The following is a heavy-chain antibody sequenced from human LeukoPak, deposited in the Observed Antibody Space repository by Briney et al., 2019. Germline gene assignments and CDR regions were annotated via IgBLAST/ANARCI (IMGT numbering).Heavy chain of an antibody. CDR3: VRSAFHAGSGNYYDY. V-gene: IGHV3-74*03. D-gene: IGHD3-22*01. CDR2: IDNAGSIT. Sequence: GGSLRLSCAASGFTFSNYWIHWVRQAPGKGLVWVSRIDNAGSITTYADSVKGRFTISRDNAENTLYLQMNSLRVEDMAVYYCVRSAFHAGSGNYYDYWGQGTLVTVSS. CDR1: GFTFSNYW. J-gene: IGHJ4*02.